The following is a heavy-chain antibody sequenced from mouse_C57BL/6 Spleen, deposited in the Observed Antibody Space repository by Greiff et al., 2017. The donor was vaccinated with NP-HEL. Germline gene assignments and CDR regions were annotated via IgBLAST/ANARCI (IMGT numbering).Heavy chain of an antibody. CDR1: GYTFTSYW. V-gene: IGHV1-50*01. Sequence: QVQLQQPGAELVKPGASVKLSCKASGYTFTSYWMQWVKQRPGQGLEWIGEIDPSDSYTNYNQKFKGKATLTVDTSSSTAYLQLSSLTSEDSAVYYCARQLPGKGCDYWRQGNTLTVSS. J-gene: IGHJ2*01. D-gene: IGHD4-1*01. CDR2: IDPSDSYT. CDR3: ARQLPGKGCDY.